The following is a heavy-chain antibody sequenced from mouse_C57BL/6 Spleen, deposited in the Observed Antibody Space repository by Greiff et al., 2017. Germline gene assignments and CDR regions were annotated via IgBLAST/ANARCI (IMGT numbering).Heavy chain of an antibody. D-gene: IGHD4-1*01. V-gene: IGHV5-9*01. J-gene: IGHJ4*01. CDR1: GFTFSSYT. Sequence: EVKLVESGGGLVKPGGSLKLSCAASGFTFSSYTMSWVRQTPEKRLEWVATISGGGGNTYYPDSVQGRFTISRDNAKNTLYLQMSRLRSEDTALYYCARQDWSYAMDYWGQGTSVTVSS. CDR2: ISGGGGNT. CDR3: ARQDWSYAMDY.